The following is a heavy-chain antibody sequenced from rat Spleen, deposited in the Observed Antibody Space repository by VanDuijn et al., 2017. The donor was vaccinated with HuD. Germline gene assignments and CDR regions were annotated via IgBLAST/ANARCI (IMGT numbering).Heavy chain of an antibody. CDR3: AKDPDTTGIPFDY. V-gene: IGHV5-25*01. J-gene: IGHJ2*01. D-gene: IGHD1-9*01. CDR1: GFTFSSFA. Sequence: EVQLVESGGGLVQPGRSLKLSCAASGFTFSSFAMAWVRQAPKKGLEWVATITSGGSKPYYPDSVKGRFTISRDNAKSTLYLQMDSLRSEDTATYYCAKDPDTTGIPFDYWGQGVMVTVSS. CDR2: ITSGGSKP.